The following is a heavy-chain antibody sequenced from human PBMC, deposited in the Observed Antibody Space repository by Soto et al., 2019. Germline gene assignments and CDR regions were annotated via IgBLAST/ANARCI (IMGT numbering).Heavy chain of an antibody. CDR2: TYYRSKWYN. CDR1: GDSVSSNSAA. Sequence: SQTLSLTCAISGDSVSSNSAAWNWIRQSPSRGLEWLGRTYYRSKWYNDYAVSVKSRITINPDTSKNQFSLQLNSVTPGDRSVYNGARDPPRGNAFDIWGQGTMVTVSS. J-gene: IGHJ3*02. CDR3: ARDPPRGNAFDI. V-gene: IGHV6-1*01.